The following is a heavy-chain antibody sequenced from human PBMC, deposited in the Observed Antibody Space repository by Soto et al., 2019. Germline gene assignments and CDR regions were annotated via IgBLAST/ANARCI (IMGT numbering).Heavy chain of an antibody. CDR1: GGSISSGGYY. Sequence: ASETLSLTCTVSGGSISSGGYYWSWIRQHPGKGLEWIGYIYYSGSTYYNPSLKSRVTISVDTSKNQFSLKLSSVTAADTAVYYCARQPITTAMVTMGYFDYWGQGTRVTVSS. V-gene: IGHV4-31*03. D-gene: IGHD5-18*01. J-gene: IGHJ4*02. CDR3: ARQPITTAMVTMGYFDY. CDR2: IYYSGST.